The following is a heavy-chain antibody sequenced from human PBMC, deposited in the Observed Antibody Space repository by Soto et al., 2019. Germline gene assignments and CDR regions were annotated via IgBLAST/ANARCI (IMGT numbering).Heavy chain of an antibody. CDR1: VFRFIIYS. CDR3: AIMNGYFEA. Sequence: PWGALQVVSANSVFRFIIYSMSRVRQTPGKGLEWVAAITATGDRTYYADSVTGRFTISRDNSKKTHYLQMTGLRAEDTAMYYCAIMNGYFEAWGQGTTVTVSS. J-gene: IGHJ4*02. D-gene: IGHD3-22*01. V-gene: IGHV3-23*01. CDR2: ITATGDRT.